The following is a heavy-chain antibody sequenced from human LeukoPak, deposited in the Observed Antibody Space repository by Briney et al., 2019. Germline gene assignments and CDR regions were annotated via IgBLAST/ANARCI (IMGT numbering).Heavy chain of an antibody. D-gene: IGHD5-18*01. CDR3: ARAPGTAMVMDTSRYYFDY. J-gene: IGHJ4*02. CDR1: GFTFSSYA. CDR2: ISGSGGST. V-gene: IGHV3-23*01. Sequence: PGGSLTLSCAASGFTFSSYAMSWVRQAPGKGLEWVSAISGSGGSTYYADSVKGRFTISRDNSKNTLYLQMNSLRAEDTAVYYCARAPGTAMVMDTSRYYFDYWGQGTLVTVSS.